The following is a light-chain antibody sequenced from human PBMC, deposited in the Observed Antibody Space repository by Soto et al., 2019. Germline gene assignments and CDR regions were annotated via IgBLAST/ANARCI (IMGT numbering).Light chain of an antibody. CDR3: QTWGSGIVV. J-gene: IGLJ2*01. CDR2: LNSDGSH. CDR1: SGHSNYA. Sequence: QPVLTQSPSASASLGASVKLTCTLSSGHSNYAIAWHQQQSEKGPRYLMKLNSDGSHSKGDGIPDRFSGSSSGAEHYLTISSLQSEDEADYYCQTWGSGIVVFGGGTQLTV. V-gene: IGLV4-69*01.